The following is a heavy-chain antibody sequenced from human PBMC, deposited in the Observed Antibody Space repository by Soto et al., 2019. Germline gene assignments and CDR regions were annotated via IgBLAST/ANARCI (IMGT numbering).Heavy chain of an antibody. J-gene: IGHJ6*02. D-gene: IGHD3-3*01. CDR3: ARDLHRFGAYGMDV. CDR1: GFTFSSYG. CDR2: IWYGGSKK. V-gene: IGHV3-33*01. Sequence: GGSLRLSCAASGFTFSSYGMHWVRQAPGKGLEWVAVIWYGGSKKYYADSVKGRFTITRDNSKNTLYLQMNGLRAEDTAVYYCARDLHRFGAYGMDVWGQGTTVTVSS.